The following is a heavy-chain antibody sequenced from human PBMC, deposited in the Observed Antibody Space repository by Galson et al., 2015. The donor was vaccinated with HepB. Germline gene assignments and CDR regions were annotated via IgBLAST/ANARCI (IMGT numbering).Heavy chain of an antibody. CDR3: TRDSGVLGTSRVDY. V-gene: IGHV3-49*04. CDR2: IRTNACGGKT. J-gene: IGHJ4*02. Sequence: SLRLSCAASGLTFGDYTMSWVRQAPGKGLERVGFIRTNACGGKTEYAASVKGRFSIPGDDPKSITYLQMNSLKTEDTAVYYCTRDSGVLGTSRVDYWAREPRSPSPQ. CDR1: GLTFGDYT. D-gene: IGHD7-27*01.